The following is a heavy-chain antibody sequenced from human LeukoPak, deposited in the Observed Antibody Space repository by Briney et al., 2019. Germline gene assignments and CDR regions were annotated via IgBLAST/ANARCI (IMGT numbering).Heavy chain of an antibody. V-gene: IGHV3-74*01. CDR2: INSDGSGT. Sequence: GGSLRLSCAASGFTFSSHWMHWVRQAPGKGLVWVSRINSDGSGTTYADSVKGRFTISRDNAKNTLYLQMNSLRADDTAVYYCARDGPYDSSGYYGWAFDIWGQGTMVTVSS. D-gene: IGHD3-22*01. J-gene: IGHJ3*02. CDR3: ARDGPYDSSGYYGWAFDI. CDR1: GFTFSSHW.